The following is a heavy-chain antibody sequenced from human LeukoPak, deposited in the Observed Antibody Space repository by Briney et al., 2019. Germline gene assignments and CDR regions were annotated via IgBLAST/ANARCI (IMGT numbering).Heavy chain of an antibody. V-gene: IGHV3-11*01. CDR2: ISSSGSTI. CDR3: AKERQGITIFGVVIENWFDP. Sequence: GGSLRLSCAASGFTFSDYYMSWIRQAPGKGLEWVSYISSSGSTIYYADSVKGRFTISRDNAKNSLYLQTNSLRAERTAVYYCAKERQGITIFGVVIENWFDPWGQGTLVTVSS. D-gene: IGHD3-3*01. J-gene: IGHJ5*02. CDR1: GFTFSDYY.